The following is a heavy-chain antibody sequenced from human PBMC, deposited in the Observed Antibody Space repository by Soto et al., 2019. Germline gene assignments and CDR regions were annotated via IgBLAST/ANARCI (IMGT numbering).Heavy chain of an antibody. CDR3: AGYSSSSVAYYFYGMDV. V-gene: IGHV3-23*01. Sequence: EVQLLESGGGLVQPGGSLRLSCAASGFTFSSYALSWVRQAPGKGLEWVSAISGSGGNTYYADSVKGRFTISRDNSKNTVYLQVNSLGAEDTAVYYCAGYSSSSVAYYFYGMDVWGQGTTVTVSS. CDR1: GFTFSSYA. J-gene: IGHJ6*02. D-gene: IGHD6-6*01. CDR2: ISGSGGNT.